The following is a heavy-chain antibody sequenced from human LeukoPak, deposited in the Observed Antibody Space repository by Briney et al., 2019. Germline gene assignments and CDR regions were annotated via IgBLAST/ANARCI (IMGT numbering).Heavy chain of an antibody. CDR1: GFTFNSYA. CDR3: ANSGSYRNYFDY. Sequence: GGSLRLSCAASGFTFNSYAMSWVRQAPGKGLEWVSAISGSGGSTYYADSVKGRFTISRDNSKNTLYLQMNSLRAEDTAVYYCANSGSYRNYFDYWGQGTLVTVSS. V-gene: IGHV3-23*01. J-gene: IGHJ4*02. CDR2: ISGSGGST. D-gene: IGHD1-26*01.